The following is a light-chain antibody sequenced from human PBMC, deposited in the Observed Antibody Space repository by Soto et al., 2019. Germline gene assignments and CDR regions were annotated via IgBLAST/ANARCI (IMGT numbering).Light chain of an antibody. CDR3: MQSLQRPLT. V-gene: IGKV2D-29*01. J-gene: IGKJ4*01. Sequence: EIVMTQTPLSLSVSPGQPASISCKSCHSLLKSDGETSLEWDVQKPVQPPQLLIYEVLNRFSGVPERFSGSGSGTDFTLTISRVEADDVGMYFCMQSLQRPLTFGGGNKVEIK. CDR2: EVL. CDR1: HSLLKSDGETS.